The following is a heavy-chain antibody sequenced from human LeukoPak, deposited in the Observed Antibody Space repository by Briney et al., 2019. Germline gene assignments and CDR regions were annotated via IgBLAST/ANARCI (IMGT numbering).Heavy chain of an antibody. CDR1: GFTFSSYA. CDR3: ARGAGSGSYDYYYYYYMDV. J-gene: IGHJ6*03. D-gene: IGHD3-10*01. Sequence: GGSLRLSCAASGFTFSSYAMHWVRQAPGKGLEYVSAISSNGGSTYYANSVKGRFTISRDNSKNTLYLQMGSLRAEDMAVYYCARGAGSGSYDYYYYYYMDVWGKGTTVTVSS. CDR2: ISSNGGST. V-gene: IGHV3-64*01.